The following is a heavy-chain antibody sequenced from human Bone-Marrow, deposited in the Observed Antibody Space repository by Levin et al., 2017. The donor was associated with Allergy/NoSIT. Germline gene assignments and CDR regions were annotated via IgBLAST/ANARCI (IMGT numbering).Heavy chain of an antibody. CDR3: ARSQDIVVVVAAAFDI. V-gene: IGHV4-31*03. Sequence: SETLSLTCTVSGGSINSGGYYWSWIRQHPGKGLEWIGYIYYTGSTYYNPSLKSRATISIDTSKKQFSLKLSSVTAADTAVYYCARSQDIVVVVAAAFDIWGQGAMVTVSS. J-gene: IGHJ3*02. CDR1: GGSINSGGYY. CDR2: IYYTGST. D-gene: IGHD2-15*01.